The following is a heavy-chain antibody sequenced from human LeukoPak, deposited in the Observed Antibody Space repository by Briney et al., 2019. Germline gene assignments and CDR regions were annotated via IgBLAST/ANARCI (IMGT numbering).Heavy chain of an antibody. J-gene: IGHJ5*02. V-gene: IGHV4-4*02. CDR2: IYHSGST. Sequence: SETLSLTCAVSGGSISSSNWWSWVRQPPGNGLEWIGGIYHSGSTNYNPSLKSRVTISVDTSKNQFSLKLSSVTAADTAVYYCARREERFTYYYGSGSYYHLNWFDPWGQGTLVTVSS. CDR1: GGSISSSNW. CDR3: ARREERFTYYYGSGSYYHLNWFDP. D-gene: IGHD3-10*01.